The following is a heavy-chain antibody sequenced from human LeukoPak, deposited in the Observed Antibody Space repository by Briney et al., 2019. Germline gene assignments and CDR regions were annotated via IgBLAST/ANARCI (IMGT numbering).Heavy chain of an antibody. CDR1: GYTFTSYD. V-gene: IGHV1-69*13. CDR3: ARSDFWSGYSYKDDYYYYGMDV. J-gene: IGHJ6*02. D-gene: IGHD3-3*01. CDR2: IIPIFGTA. Sequence: SVKVSCKASGYTFTSYDINWVRQATGQGLEWMGGIIPIFGTANYAQEFQGRVTITADESTSTAYMELSSLRSEDTAVYYCARSDFWSGYSYKDDYYYYGMDVWGQGTTVTVSS.